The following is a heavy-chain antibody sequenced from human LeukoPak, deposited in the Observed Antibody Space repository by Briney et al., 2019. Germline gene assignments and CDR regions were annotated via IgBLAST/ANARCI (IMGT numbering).Heavy chain of an antibody. CDR2: ISSNGGST. CDR1: GFTFSSYA. V-gene: IGHV3-64*01. D-gene: IGHD6-19*01. CDR3: AGDGALVWDSSGWFYFDY. J-gene: IGHJ4*02. Sequence: GGSLRLSCAASGFTFSSYAMHWVRQAPGKGLEYVSAISSNGGSTYYANSVKGRFTISRDNSKNTLYLQMGSLRAEDMAVYYCAGDGALVWDSSGWFYFDYWGQGTLVTVSS.